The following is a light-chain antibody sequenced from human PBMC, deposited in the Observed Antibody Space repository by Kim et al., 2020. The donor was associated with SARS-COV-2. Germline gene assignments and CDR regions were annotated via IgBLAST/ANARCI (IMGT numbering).Light chain of an antibody. CDR1: SSDVGGYDS. Sequence: GQSVTLACTGTSSDVGGYDSVSWYQHHAGTAPQLMIYDVNKRPSGVPDRFSCSKSGNTASLTISGLQAEDEADYYCCSHAGSYTWVFGGGTQLTVL. V-gene: IGLV2-11*01. CDR2: DVN. J-gene: IGLJ3*02. CDR3: CSHAGSYTWV.